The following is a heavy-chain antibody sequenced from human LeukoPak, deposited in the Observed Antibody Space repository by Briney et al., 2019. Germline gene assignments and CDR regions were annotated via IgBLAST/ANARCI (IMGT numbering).Heavy chain of an antibody. CDR1: GFTFNYAW. D-gene: IGHD6-19*01. CDR2: IKSKTDGGTT. J-gene: IGHJ4*02. V-gene: IGHV3-15*01. CDR3: TTPLFPFTGYSSGCGY. Sequence: PGGSLRLSCAASGFTFNYAWMSWVRQAPGKGLEWVGRIKSKTDGGTTDYAAPVKGRFTISRDDSKNTLYLQMNSLKTEDTAVYYCTTPLFPFTGYSSGCGYWGQGTLVTVSS.